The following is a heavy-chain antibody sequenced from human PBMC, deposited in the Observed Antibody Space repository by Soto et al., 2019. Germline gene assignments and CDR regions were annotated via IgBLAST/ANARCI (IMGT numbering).Heavy chain of an antibody. D-gene: IGHD6-6*01. V-gene: IGHV1-69*13. J-gene: IGHJ6*02. CDR3: ARPGALVSSSRKGSYYYGMDV. CDR1: GGTFSSYA. Sequence: SVKVSCKASGGTFSSYAISWVRQAPGQGLEWMGGIIPIFGTANYAQKFQGRVTITADESTSTAYMELSSLRSEDTAVYYCARPGALVSSSRKGSYYYGMDVWGQGTTVTVSS. CDR2: IIPIFGTA.